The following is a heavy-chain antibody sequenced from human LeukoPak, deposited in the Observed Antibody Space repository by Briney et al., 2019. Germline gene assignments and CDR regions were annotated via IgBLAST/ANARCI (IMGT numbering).Heavy chain of an antibody. V-gene: IGHV4-4*07. Sequence: PSETLSLTCSVFGASISDSYWSWIRQPAGKGLEWIGRIYSSGNTNYNPSLRSRVTMSLDASENQFSLKLSSVTAVDTAMYYCARNSGDFWGQGTLVTVSS. CDR2: IYSSGNT. CDR1: GASISDSY. CDR3: ARNSGDF. D-gene: IGHD4-23*01. J-gene: IGHJ4*02.